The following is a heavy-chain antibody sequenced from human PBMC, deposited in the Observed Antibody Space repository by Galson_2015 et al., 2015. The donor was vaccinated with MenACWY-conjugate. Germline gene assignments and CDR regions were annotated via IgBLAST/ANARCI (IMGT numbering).Heavy chain of an antibody. CDR2: IKGDGSTR. Sequence: SLRLSCAASGFTFTNYWMTWVRQAPGKGLELVAYIKGDGSTRNYADSVRGRFSISRDNAKNTLYLQMNSLRAEDTAVYYCARDPYCSYTNCQNWFDPWGQGTLDTVSS. CDR3: ARDPYCSYTNCQNWFDP. J-gene: IGHJ5*02. V-gene: IGHV3-7*01. D-gene: IGHD2-2*01. CDR1: GFTFTNYW.